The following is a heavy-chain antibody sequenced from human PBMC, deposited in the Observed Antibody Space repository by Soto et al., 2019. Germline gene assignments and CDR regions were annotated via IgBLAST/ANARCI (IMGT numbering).Heavy chain of an antibody. CDR1: GFSLSTSGVG. J-gene: IGHJ4*02. V-gene: IGHV2-5*02. CDR2: IYWDDDK. Sequence: QITLKESGPTLVKPTQTLTLTCTFSGFSLSTSGVGVGWIRQPPGKALEWLALIYWDDDKRYSPSLKSRLTITKDTSKNQVVLTVTNMDPVDTATYYCAHSRSYCSGVSCYSGFDYWGQGTLVTVSS. D-gene: IGHD2-15*01. CDR3: AHSRSYCSGVSCYSGFDY.